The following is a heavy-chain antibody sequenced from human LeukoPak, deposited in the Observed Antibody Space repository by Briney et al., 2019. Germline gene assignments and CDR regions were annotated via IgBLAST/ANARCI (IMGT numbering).Heavy chain of an antibody. Sequence: GGSLRLSCAASGFTFSSYWMNWVRQAPGKGLEWVSYISSSGSTIYYADSVKGRFTISRDNAKNSLYLQMNSLRAEDTAVYYCASSPGYCSSTSCYFMNHWGQGTLVTVSS. D-gene: IGHD2-2*01. CDR1: GFTFSSYW. J-gene: IGHJ5*02. CDR2: ISSSGSTI. CDR3: ASSPGYCSSTSCYFMNH. V-gene: IGHV3-48*04.